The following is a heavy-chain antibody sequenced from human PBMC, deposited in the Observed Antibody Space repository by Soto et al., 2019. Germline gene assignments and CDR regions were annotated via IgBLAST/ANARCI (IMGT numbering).Heavy chain of an antibody. CDR3: AGSQYNWFDP. D-gene: IGHD4-4*01. Sequence: QVQLQESGPGLVKPSETLSLTCTVSGGSISSYYWSWIRQPPGKGLEWIGYIYYSGSTNYTPSLKSRVTISVDTSKIRFTLKLSSVTAADTAVYYCAGSQYNWFDPWGQGTLVTVSS. V-gene: IGHV4-59*01. J-gene: IGHJ5*02. CDR1: GGSISSYY. CDR2: IYYSGST.